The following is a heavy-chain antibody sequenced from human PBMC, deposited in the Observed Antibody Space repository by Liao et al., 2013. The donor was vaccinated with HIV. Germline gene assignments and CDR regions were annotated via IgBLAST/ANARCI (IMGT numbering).Heavy chain of an antibody. J-gene: IGHJ5*02. CDR2: IYQTGTT. V-gene: IGHV4-30-2*01. CDR3: ARTDQYYDFWNGYENWFDP. CDR1: GGSIRNTAYS. D-gene: IGHD3-3*01. Sequence: QVQLQESGPGLVKPSQTLSLTCTVSGGSIRNTAYSWSWIRQPPGKGLEWIGYIYQTGTTSYTPSLKSRVIISVDTSKNQFSLRLSSVTAADTAVYYCARTDQYYDFWNGYENWFDPWGQGTLVTVSS.